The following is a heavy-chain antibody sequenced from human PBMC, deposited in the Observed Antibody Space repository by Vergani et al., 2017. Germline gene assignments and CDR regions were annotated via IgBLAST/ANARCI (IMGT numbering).Heavy chain of an antibody. J-gene: IGHJ4*02. Sequence: EVQLVESGGVVVQPGGSLRLSCEASEFTFDDYTLHWVRQAPGKGLEWVSLISRDGGSTYYADSGKGRFTISRDNSKNTLSLQMNSLTAEDTAIYYCAGPQGTSAYYYGGFDYWGQGILVTVSS. D-gene: IGHD3-22*01. CDR1: EFTFDDYT. CDR2: ISRDGGST. CDR3: AGPQGTSAYYYGGFDY. V-gene: IGHV3-43*01.